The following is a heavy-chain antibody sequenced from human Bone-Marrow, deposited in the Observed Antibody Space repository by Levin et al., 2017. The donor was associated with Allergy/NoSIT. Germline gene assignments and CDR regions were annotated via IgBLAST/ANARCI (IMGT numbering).Heavy chain of an antibody. V-gene: IGHV1-24*01. J-gene: IGHJ6*02. D-gene: IGHD3-16*02. CDR2: FDPEQGET. CDR3: TRGVMVRLGGVIASYALDV. Sequence: GASVKVSCNVSGYTFSETSVHWVRQAPGKGLEWMGGFDPEQGETIYAQKFQGRVTMTEDTSAETAYVELSGLRSEDTAMYYCTRGVMVRLGGVIASYALDVWGQGTAVVVS. CDR1: GYTFSETS.